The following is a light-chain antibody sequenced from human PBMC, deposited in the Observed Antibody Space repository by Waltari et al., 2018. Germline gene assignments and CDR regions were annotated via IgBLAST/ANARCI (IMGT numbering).Light chain of an antibody. J-gene: IGLJ1*01. CDR2: DVT. CDR3: SSYTSSVRGV. CDR1: SRDVGGFNY. Sequence: QSALTQPASVSGSPGQSITISCTGTSRDVGGFNYFPWYQQNPGEAPKLIIYDVTERPSGVSDRFSGSKSGNTASLTISGLQAEDEADYYCSSYTSSVRGVFGTGTKVTVL. V-gene: IGLV2-14*01.